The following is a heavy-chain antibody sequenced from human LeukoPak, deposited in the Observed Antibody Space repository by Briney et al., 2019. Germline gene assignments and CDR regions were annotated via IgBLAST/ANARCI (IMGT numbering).Heavy chain of an antibody. CDR2: IYTSGST. Sequence: PSQTLSLTCTVSGGSISSGSYFWSWIRQPPGKGLEWSGRIYTSGSTNYNPSLKSRVTISPDTSKNQFSLKLSSVTAADTAVYYCARELAGYGKLDYWGQGILVTVSS. CDR1: GGSISSGSYF. J-gene: IGHJ4*02. CDR3: ARELAGYGKLDY. V-gene: IGHV4-61*02. D-gene: IGHD5-12*01.